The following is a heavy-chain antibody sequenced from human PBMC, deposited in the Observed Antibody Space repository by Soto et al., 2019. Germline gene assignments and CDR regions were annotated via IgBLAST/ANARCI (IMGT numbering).Heavy chain of an antibody. D-gene: IGHD6-13*01. J-gene: IGHJ4*02. V-gene: IGHV3-23*01. CDR1: GFTFSRYA. Sequence: EVQLLESGGGLAQPGGSLRLSCAASGFTFSRYAMSWVRQAPGKGLEWVSAITGGGSSTYYADSVKGRFTISRDNSKNTLSLQMNGLRAEDTAVYYCAKGSAAARPYYFDYWGQGALVTVCS. CDR3: AKGSAAARPYYFDY. CDR2: ITGGGSST.